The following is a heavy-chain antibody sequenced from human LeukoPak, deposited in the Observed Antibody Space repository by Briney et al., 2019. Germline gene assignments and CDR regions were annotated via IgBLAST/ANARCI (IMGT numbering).Heavy chain of an antibody. CDR3: AKHAYSDYGFDP. Sequence: GESLKITCKASGYRFTSFWIGWVRQMPGKGPEWIGLIYPGDSETKYSPSFQGQVTMSVDKSISTAYLQWSSLKASDTAMYYCAKHAYSDYGFDPWGQGTLVTVSS. D-gene: IGHD4-11*01. V-gene: IGHV5-51*01. J-gene: IGHJ5*02. CDR2: IYPGDSET. CDR1: GYRFTSFW.